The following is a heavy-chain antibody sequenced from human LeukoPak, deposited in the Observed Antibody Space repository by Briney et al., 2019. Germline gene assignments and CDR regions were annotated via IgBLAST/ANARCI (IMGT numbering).Heavy chain of an antibody. CDR1: GFTFSSYG. V-gene: IGHV3-30*18. J-gene: IGHJ4*02. D-gene: IGHD4-17*01. Sequence: GGSLRLSCAASGFTFSSYGMHWVRQAPGKGLEWVAVISYDGSNKYYADSVKGRFTISRDNSKNTLYLQMNSLRAEDTAVYYCAKDRGDYGHEFDYWGQGTLVTVSS. CDR2: ISYDGSNK. CDR3: AKDRGDYGHEFDY.